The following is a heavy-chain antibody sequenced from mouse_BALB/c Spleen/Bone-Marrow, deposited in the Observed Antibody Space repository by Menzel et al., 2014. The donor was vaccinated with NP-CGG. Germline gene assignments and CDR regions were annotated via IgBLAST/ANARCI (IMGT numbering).Heavy chain of an antibody. D-gene: IGHD2-4*01. Sequence: DVKLQESGAELVKPGASVKLSCTASGFNIKDTYMHWVKQRPEQGLEWIGRIDPANGNTKYDPKFQGKATITADTSSNTAYLQLSSLTSEDTAVYYCAGFGITKEEGYYYAMDYWGQGTSVTASS. CDR3: AGFGITKEEGYYYAMDY. CDR2: IDPANGNT. V-gene: IGHV14-3*02. J-gene: IGHJ4*01. CDR1: GFNIKDTY.